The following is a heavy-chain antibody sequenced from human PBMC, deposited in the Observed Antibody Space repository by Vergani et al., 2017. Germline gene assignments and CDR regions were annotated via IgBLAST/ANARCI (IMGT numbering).Heavy chain of an antibody. D-gene: IGHD3-22*01. CDR1: GGSISSYY. J-gene: IGHJ4*02. CDR2: IYYSGST. CDR3: ARRDSSGDFYYFDY. Sequence: QVQLQESGPGLVKPSETLSLTCTVSGGSISSYYWSWIRQPPGKGLEWIGYIYYSGSTNYNPSLKSRVTISVDTSKNQFSLKLSSVTAADTAVYYCARRDSSGDFYYFDYWGQGTLVTVSS. V-gene: IGHV4-59*01.